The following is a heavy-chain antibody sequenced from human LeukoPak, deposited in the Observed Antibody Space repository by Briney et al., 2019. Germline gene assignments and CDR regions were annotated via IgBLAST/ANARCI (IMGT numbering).Heavy chain of an antibody. CDR2: MSPNNGNT. V-gene: IGHV1-8*01. J-gene: IGHJ4*02. Sequence: ASVKVSCKTSGYTFTNYDINWVRQATGQGLEWMGWMSPNNGNTGYAQKFQGRVTMTRDTSINTAYMELSSLRSEDTAVYYCARAEPRGYSGYDGVDYWGQGTLVTVSS. CDR3: ARAEPRGYSGYDGVDY. CDR1: GYTFTNYD. D-gene: IGHD5-12*01.